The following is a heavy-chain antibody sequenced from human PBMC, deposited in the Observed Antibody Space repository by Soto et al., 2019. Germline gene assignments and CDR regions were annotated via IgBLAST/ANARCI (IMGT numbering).Heavy chain of an antibody. J-gene: IGHJ4*02. CDR2: ISSSSSTI. CDR1: GFTFSSYS. D-gene: IGHD1-20*01. CDR3: ARSQAGRYNWNDPYFDY. Sequence: EVQLVESGGGLVQPGGSLRLSCAASGFTFSSYSMNWVRQAPGKGLEWVSYISSSSSTIYYADSVKGRFTISRDNAKNPLELQTHSLGADAVAVYYRARSQAGRYNWNDPYFDYWGQGTLVTVSS. V-gene: IGHV3-48*01.